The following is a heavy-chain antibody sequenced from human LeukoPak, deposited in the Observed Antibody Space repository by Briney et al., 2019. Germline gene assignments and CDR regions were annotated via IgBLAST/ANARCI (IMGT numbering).Heavy chain of an antibody. J-gene: IGHJ4*02. V-gene: IGHV3-7*01. CDR3: ARRKEVQTTFDY. Sequence: GGSLRFSGVASGFVFSNYWMGWVRQAPGKGRKGVANIKEDGGETYYVDSVKGRFTISRDNAKNSLDLQMNSLRDEDTAVYYCARRKEVQTTFDYWGQGTLVTVSS. CDR2: IKEDGGET. D-gene: IGHD4/OR15-4a*01. CDR1: GFVFSNYW.